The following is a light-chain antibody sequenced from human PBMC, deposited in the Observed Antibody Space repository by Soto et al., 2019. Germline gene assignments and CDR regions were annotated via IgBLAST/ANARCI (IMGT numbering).Light chain of an antibody. J-gene: IGKJ4*01. CDR3: LQYNDWPSLT. CDR2: GAS. V-gene: IGKV3-15*01. Sequence: EIVMTQSPATLSVSPGERATLSCRASQSVSSNLAWYQQKPGQAPRLLIYGASTGATGIPARFSGSGSGTEFTLTISSLQSEDFAVYYCLQYNDWPSLTFGGGTKVEIK. CDR1: QSVSSN.